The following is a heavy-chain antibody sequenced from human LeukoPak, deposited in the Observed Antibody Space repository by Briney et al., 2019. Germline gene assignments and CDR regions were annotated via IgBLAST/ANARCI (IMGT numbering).Heavy chain of an antibody. Sequence: ASVKVSCKASGGTFSSYAISWVRQAPGQGLEWMGRIIPILGIANYAQKFQGRVTITADKSTSTAYMELRSLRSDDTAVYYCARTLTYYYDSSGYYPPLGYWGQGTLVTVSS. D-gene: IGHD3-22*01. J-gene: IGHJ4*02. V-gene: IGHV1-69*04. CDR3: ARTLTYYYDSSGYYPPLGY. CDR1: GGTFSSYA. CDR2: IIPILGIA.